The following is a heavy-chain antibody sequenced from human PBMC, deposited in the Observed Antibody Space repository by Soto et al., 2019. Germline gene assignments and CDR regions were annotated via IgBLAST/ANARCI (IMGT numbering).Heavy chain of an antibody. J-gene: IGHJ3*02. CDR1: GFTFGDYW. CDR2: IKGDGSAK. CDR3: ARDVSPGSSGYYLEAFDI. D-gene: IGHD6-25*01. V-gene: IGHV3-7*05. Sequence: EVQLVESGGGLVQPGGSLRLSCTASGFTFGDYWMTWVRQAPGKGLEWVANIKGDGSAKSYLDSVRGRFTVSRDNAENSLFLQMNVLRAEDTALYYCARDVSPGSSGYYLEAFDIWGRGTMVTVSS.